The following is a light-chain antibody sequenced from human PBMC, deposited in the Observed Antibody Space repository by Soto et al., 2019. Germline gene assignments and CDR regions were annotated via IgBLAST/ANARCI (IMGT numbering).Light chain of an antibody. Sequence: DIVMAQSPDSLALSLGERATIHCKSSQSISYSPINKNYLARYKQRPGQPPKVLFYWASTRQSGVPDRLSASGSGTDFTLIITSLQEEDVAVYYCQQYFSSPLTFGGGTKVDIK. CDR2: WAS. CDR3: QQYFSSPLT. CDR1: QSISYSPINKNY. J-gene: IGKJ4*01. V-gene: IGKV4-1*01.